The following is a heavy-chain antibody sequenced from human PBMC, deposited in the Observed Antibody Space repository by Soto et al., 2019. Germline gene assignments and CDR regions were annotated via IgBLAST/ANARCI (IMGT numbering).Heavy chain of an antibody. J-gene: IGHJ4*02. CDR2: INPSGGST. CDR3: ARVASTIQNPYYFDY. D-gene: IGHD5-12*01. CDR1: GYTFTSYY. Sequence: ASVKVSCKASGYTFTSYYMHWVRQAPGQGLEWMGIINPSGGSTSYAQKFQGRVTMTRDTSTSTVYMELSSLRSEDTAVYYCARVASTIQNPYYFDYWGQGTLVTAPQ. V-gene: IGHV1-46*03.